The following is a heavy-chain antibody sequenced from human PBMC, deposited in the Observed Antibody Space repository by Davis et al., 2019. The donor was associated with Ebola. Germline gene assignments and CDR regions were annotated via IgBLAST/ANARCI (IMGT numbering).Heavy chain of an antibody. V-gene: IGHV3-21*01. CDR1: GFTFSSYS. CDR2: ISSGSSYI. J-gene: IGHJ2*01. D-gene: IGHD1-14*01. Sequence: GESLKISCAASGFTFSSYSMSWVRQAPGKGLEWVSSISSGSSYIYYADSVKGRFTISRDNAKNSLYLQMSSLRAEDTAVYYCARDLPGGDWYFDLWGRGTLVTVSS. CDR3: ARDLPGGDWYFDL.